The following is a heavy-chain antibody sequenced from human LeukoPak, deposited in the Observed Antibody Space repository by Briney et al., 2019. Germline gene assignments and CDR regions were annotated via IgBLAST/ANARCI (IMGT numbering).Heavy chain of an antibody. Sequence: GSLRLSCAASGFTFSSYAMSWVRQAPGKGLEWVSGISGSGNMTYYPDSVKGRFTISRDNSKNTLYLQMNSLRAEDTAVYYCAKDWVPNYCDSSGPLGLFDYWGQGTLVTVSS. V-gene: IGHV3-23*01. CDR1: GFTFSSYA. D-gene: IGHD3-22*01. J-gene: IGHJ4*02. CDR3: AKDWVPNYCDSSGPLGLFDY. CDR2: ISGSGNMT.